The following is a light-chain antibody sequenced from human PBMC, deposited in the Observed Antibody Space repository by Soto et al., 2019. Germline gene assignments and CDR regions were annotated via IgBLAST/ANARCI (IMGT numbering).Light chain of an antibody. Sequence: EIVLTQSPATLSLSPGERATLSCRASQSVSSYLAWYQQKPGQAPRLLIYDASNRATGIPARFSGSGSGTDFTLNISSLEPEDFAVDYCQQRSNWPALSFGGGTKVEIK. J-gene: IGKJ4*01. CDR1: QSVSSY. V-gene: IGKV3-11*01. CDR2: DAS. CDR3: QQRSNWPALS.